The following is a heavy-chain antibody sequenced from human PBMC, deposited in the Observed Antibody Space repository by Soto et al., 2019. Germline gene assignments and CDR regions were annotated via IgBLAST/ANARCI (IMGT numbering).Heavy chain of an antibody. D-gene: IGHD4-17*01. J-gene: IGHJ4*02. CDR2: IYYSGST. CDR3: ARQYDYGDRFDY. Sequence: SETLSLTCTVSGCSISSYYWSWIRQPPGKGLEWIGYIYYSGSTNYNPSLKSRVTISVDTSKNQFSLKLSSVTAADTAVYYCARQYDYGDRFDYWGQGTLVTVSS. V-gene: IGHV4-59*08. CDR1: GCSISSYY.